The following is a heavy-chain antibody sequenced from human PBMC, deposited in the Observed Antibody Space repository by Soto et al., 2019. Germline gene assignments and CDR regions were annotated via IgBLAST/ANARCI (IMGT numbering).Heavy chain of an antibody. J-gene: IGHJ4*02. Sequence: GGSLRLSCAASGFTFSSYAMSWVRQAPGKGLEWVSAISGSGGSTYYADSVKGQFTISRDNSKNTLYLQMNSLRAEDTAVYYCAKDTVHYYDSSGWYYFDYWGQGTLVTVSS. CDR1: GFTFSSYA. CDR2: ISGSGGST. V-gene: IGHV3-23*01. D-gene: IGHD3-22*01. CDR3: AKDTVHYYDSSGWYYFDY.